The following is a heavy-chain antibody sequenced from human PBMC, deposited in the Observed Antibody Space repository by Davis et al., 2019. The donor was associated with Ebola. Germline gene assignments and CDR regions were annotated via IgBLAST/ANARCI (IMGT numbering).Heavy chain of an antibody. Sequence: PGGSLRLSCAASGFTFSSCAMHWVRQAPGKGLEWVAVISYDGTNKYYADSVKGRFTISRDNSKNTLYLQMNSLRAEDTAVYYCARGGEASSNLDYWGQGTLVTVSS. CDR2: ISYDGTNK. CDR1: GFTFSSCA. J-gene: IGHJ4*02. CDR3: ARGGEASSNLDY. D-gene: IGHD3-10*01. V-gene: IGHV3-30-3*01.